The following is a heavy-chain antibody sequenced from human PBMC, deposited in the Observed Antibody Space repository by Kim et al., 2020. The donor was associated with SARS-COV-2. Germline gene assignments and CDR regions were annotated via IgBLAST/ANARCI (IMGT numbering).Heavy chain of an antibody. V-gene: IGHV1-2*02. CDR3: AGEVFD. Sequence: NPNSGDTSYAPKFQGRVTMTRDTSINTAYMELSRLKSDDTAVYYCAGEVFDWGQGTLVTVSS. J-gene: IGHJ4*02. D-gene: IGHD3-10*02. CDR2: NPNSGDT.